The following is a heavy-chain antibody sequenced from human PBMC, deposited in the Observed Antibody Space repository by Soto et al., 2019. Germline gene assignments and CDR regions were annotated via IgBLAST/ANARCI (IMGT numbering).Heavy chain of an antibody. CDR1: GFTFGTYW. J-gene: IGHJ4*02. Sequence: EVQLVESGGGLVQPGGSRRLSWEASGFTFGTYWMTWVRQPPGKGLECVADIKPDGSERYYVDSVKGRFTISRDNAKNSLYLHMNSLRAEDTAVYYCATDLNWEHYWGQGTLVTVSS. CDR2: IKPDGSER. D-gene: IGHD7-27*01. CDR3: ATDLNWEHY. V-gene: IGHV3-7*04.